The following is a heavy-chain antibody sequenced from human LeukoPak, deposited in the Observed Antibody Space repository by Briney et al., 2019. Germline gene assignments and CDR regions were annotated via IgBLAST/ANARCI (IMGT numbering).Heavy chain of an antibody. V-gene: IGHV4-59*01. CDR2: IYYSGST. Sequence: SETLSLTCTVSGGSISSYYWSWIRQPPGKGLEWIGYIYYSGSTNYNPSLKSRVTMSVDTSKNQLSLKLSSVTAADTAVYYCARSQQLIRTFDYWGQGTLVTVSS. CDR1: GGSISSYY. CDR3: ARSQQLIRTFDY. J-gene: IGHJ4*02. D-gene: IGHD6-13*01.